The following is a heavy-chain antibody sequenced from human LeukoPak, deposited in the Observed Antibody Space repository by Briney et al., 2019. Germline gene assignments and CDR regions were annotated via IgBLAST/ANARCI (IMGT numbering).Heavy chain of an antibody. CDR3: ARGPQTRYYDILTGYYFDY. D-gene: IGHD3-9*01. CDR2: INPSGGST. Sequence: ASVKVSCKASGYTFTSYYMHWVRQAPGQGLEWMGIINPSGGSTSYAQEFQGRVTMTRDTSTSTVYMELSSLRSEDTAVYYCARGPQTRYYDILTGYYFDYWGQGTLVTVSS. J-gene: IGHJ4*02. V-gene: IGHV1-46*01. CDR1: GYTFTSYY.